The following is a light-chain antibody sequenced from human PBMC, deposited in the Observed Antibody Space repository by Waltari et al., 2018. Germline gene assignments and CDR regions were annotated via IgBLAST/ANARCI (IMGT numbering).Light chain of an antibody. CDR2: KNN. Sequence: QSVLTHPPQASATPGQPVTISCSGRSSNIGRHTVNWYQQLPRTAPKPHVYKNNQRPGGVPSRFSCSNSGPAACLAISGLQCEDGADYSCAAWGDRLYDRLFGIGTKVTVL. V-gene: IGLV1-44*01. J-gene: IGLJ1*01. CDR3: AAWGDRLYDRL. CDR1: SSNIGRHT.